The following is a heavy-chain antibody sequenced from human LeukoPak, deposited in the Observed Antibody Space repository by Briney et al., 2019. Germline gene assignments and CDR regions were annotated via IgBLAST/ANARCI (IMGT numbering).Heavy chain of an antibody. CDR1: GFTFSSYS. Sequence: PGESLRLSCAASGFTFSSYSMNWVRQAPGKGLEWVSYISSSSSTIYYADSVKGRFTISRDNAKNSLYLQMNSLRAEDTAVYYCARLVPAADDAFDIWGQGTMVTVSS. V-gene: IGHV3-48*04. CDR3: ARLVPAADDAFDI. CDR2: ISSSSSTI. D-gene: IGHD2-2*01. J-gene: IGHJ3*02.